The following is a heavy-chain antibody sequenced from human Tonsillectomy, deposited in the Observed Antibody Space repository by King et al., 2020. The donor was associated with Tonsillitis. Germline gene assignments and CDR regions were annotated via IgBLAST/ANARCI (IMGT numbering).Heavy chain of an antibody. D-gene: IGHD3-10*01. V-gene: IGHV5-10-1*03. CDR2: IDPSDSYI. CDR1: GYTFTSYW. J-gene: IGHJ3*02. Sequence: VQLVQSGAEVKKPGESLRISCKASGYTFTSYWFSWFRQMPGKGLQWMGRIDPSDSYINYSPSFEGHVSISADKSIVTVYLQWSSLQASDSALYYCARRRYSGSYAFDIWGQGTMVTVSS. CDR3: ARRRYSGSYAFDI.